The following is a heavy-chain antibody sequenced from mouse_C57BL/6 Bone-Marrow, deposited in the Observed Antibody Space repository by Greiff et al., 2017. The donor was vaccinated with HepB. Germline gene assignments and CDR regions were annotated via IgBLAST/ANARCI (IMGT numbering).Heavy chain of an antibody. CDR2: ISSGGDYI. Sequence: EVQLVESGEGLVKPGGSLKLSCAASGFTFSSYAMSWVRQTPEKRLEWVAYISSGGDYIYYADTVKGRFTISRDNARNTLYLQMSSLKSEDTAMYYCTRGWLLRNYFDYWGQGTTLTVSS. V-gene: IGHV5-9-1*02. CDR3: TRGWLLRNYFDY. D-gene: IGHD2-3*01. CDR1: GFTFSSYA. J-gene: IGHJ2*01.